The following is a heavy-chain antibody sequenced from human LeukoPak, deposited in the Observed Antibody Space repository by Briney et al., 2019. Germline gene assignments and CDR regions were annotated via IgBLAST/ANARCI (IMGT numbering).Heavy chain of an antibody. CDR2: ISSSSSYI. V-gene: IGHV3-21*01. Sequence: GGSLRLSCAASGFTFSSYSMNWVRQAPGKGLEWVSSISSSSSYIYYADSVKGRFTISRDKAKNSLYLQMNSLRAEDTAVYYCARDLTMVRGVFDYWGQGTLVTVSS. D-gene: IGHD3-10*01. CDR3: ARDLTMVRGVFDY. J-gene: IGHJ4*02. CDR1: GFTFSSYS.